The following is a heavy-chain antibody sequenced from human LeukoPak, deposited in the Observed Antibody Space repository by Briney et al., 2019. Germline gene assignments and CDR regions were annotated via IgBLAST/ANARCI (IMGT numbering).Heavy chain of an antibody. CDR2: INHSGST. V-gene: IGHV4-34*01. CDR1: GGSFSGYY. Sequence: SETLSLTCAVSGGSFSGYYWSWIRQPPGKGLEWIGEINHSGSTNYNPSLKRRVTISVDTSKNQFSLNLSSVTAADTAVYYCARWEGGSYYDFDYWGQGTLVTVSS. CDR3: ARWEGGSYYDFDY. J-gene: IGHJ4*02. D-gene: IGHD1-26*01.